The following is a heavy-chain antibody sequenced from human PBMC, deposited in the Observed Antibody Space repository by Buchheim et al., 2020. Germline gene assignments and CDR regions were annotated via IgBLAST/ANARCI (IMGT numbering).Heavy chain of an antibody. V-gene: IGHV3-66*02. D-gene: IGHD4-11*01. Sequence: EVQLVESGGGLVQPGGSLRLSCAASGFTVSSNYMSWVRQAPGKGLEWVSVIYSGGSTYYADSVKGRFTISRDNSKNTLYLQMNSLRAEDTAVYYCARELPMTTVTRYYYGMDVWGQGTT. CDR3: ARELPMTTVTRYYYGMDV. CDR2: IYSGGST. CDR1: GFTVSSNY. J-gene: IGHJ6*02.